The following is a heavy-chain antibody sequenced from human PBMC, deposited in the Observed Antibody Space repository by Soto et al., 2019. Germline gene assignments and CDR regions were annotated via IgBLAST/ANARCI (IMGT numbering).Heavy chain of an antibody. D-gene: IGHD3-10*01. Sequence: ASVKVSCKASGGTFSSYATSWVRQAPGQGLEWMGGIIPIFGTANYAQKFQGRVTITADESTSTAYMELSSLRSEDTAVYYCARTGVARWFGELFLYYFDYWGQGTLVTVSS. CDR2: IIPIFGTA. CDR1: GGTFSSYA. V-gene: IGHV1-69*13. J-gene: IGHJ4*02. CDR3: ARTGVARWFGELFLYYFDY.